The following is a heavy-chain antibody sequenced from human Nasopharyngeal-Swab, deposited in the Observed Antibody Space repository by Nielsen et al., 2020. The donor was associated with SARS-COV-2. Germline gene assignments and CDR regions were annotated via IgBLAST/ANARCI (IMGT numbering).Heavy chain of an antibody. V-gene: IGHV3-30-3*01. J-gene: IGHJ4*02. CDR1: GFTFSSYA. D-gene: IGHD6-19*01. CDR3: ARDSSGWSGYFDH. Sequence: GESLKISCAASGFTFSSYAMHWVRQAPGKGLEWVAVISYDGSNKYYADSVKGRFTISRDNSKNTLYLQMNSLRAEDTAVYYCARDSSGWSGYFDHWGQGTLVTVSS. CDR2: ISYDGSNK.